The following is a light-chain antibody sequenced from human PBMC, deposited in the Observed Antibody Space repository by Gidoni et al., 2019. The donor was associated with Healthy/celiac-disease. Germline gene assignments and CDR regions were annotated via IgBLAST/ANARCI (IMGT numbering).Light chain of an antibody. J-gene: IGKJ2*01. Sequence: DIQLTQSPSSLSASVGDRVTITCRASQTISSYLNWYQQKPGKAPKLLMYAASSLQSGVPSRFSGSGSGTDFTLTISSLQPEDFATYYCQQSYSTPRTVGQGTKLEIK. CDR1: QTISSY. CDR2: AAS. V-gene: IGKV1-39*01. CDR3: QQSYSTPRT.